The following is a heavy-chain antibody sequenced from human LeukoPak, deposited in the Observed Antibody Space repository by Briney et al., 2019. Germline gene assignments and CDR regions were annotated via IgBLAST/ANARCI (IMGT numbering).Heavy chain of an antibody. D-gene: IGHD6-13*01. CDR1: GGSISGYH. Sequence: PSETLSLTCNVSGGSISGYHWRWIRQPPGKGLEWLGYIYYSGSSNYNPSLKSRVTLSADTSKNQFSLKLSSVTAADTAVYYCARDLDSSSWEDYWGQGTLVTVSS. CDR2: IYYSGSS. CDR3: ARDLDSSSWEDY. V-gene: IGHV4-59*01. J-gene: IGHJ4*02.